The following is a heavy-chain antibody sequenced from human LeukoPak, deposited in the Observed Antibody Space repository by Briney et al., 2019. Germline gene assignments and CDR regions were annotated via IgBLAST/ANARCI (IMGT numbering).Heavy chain of an antibody. CDR1: GFTFSDYW. J-gene: IGHJ4*02. CDR2: IRQDDSEK. CDR3: ATDRKVGTWDPRFNY. V-gene: IGHV3-7*01. D-gene: IGHD4-23*01. Sequence: PGGSLRLSCSASGFTFSDYWMMWVRQAPGKGLEWVGNIRQDDSEKNCVDSVKGRFTIPRDNAKSSLYLQMNSLRAEDTAIYYCATDRKVGTWDPRFNYWGQGTLVTVSS.